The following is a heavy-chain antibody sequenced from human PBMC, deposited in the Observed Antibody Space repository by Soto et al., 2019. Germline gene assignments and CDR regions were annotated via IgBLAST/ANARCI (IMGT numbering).Heavy chain of an antibody. D-gene: IGHD1-26*01. V-gene: IGHV3-66*01. J-gene: IGHJ4*02. CDR1: GFDVNSCY. CDR3: ASGSFISAIDY. CDR2: IYTGGGT. Sequence: VQLVESGGGLVQPGGSLTLSCAVFGFDVNSCYMSWARQAPGRGLEWVSIIYTGGGTYYADSVKGRLISSRDNSKNTLYLQMNTLGVEDTAVYFCASGSFISAIDYWGQGTLVSVSS.